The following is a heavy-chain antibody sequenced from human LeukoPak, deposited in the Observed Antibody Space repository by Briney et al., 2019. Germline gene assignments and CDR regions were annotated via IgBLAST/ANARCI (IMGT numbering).Heavy chain of an antibody. Sequence: GGSLRLSCVASGFPFSSYWMTWVRQAPGKGLEWVANIKQDGSKKSYADSVKGRFTISRDNAKNSLYLQMNSLRAEDTAIYYCTRVGYIDEGIDYWGQGTLVTVSS. CDR2: IKQDGSKK. CDR3: TRVGYIDEGIDY. V-gene: IGHV3-7*04. D-gene: IGHD5-24*01. CDR1: GFPFSSYW. J-gene: IGHJ4*02.